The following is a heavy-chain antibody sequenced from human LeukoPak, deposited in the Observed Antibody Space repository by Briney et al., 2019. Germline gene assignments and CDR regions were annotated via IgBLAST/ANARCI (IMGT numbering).Heavy chain of an antibody. J-gene: IGHJ1*01. CDR1: GFTFSRYA. CDR2: IGTNEQRT. CDR3: AKDLDSTDLYDNAD. V-gene: IGHV3-23*01. Sequence: GGSLRLSCVASGFTFSRYAMSWVRQTPGKGLEWVSLIGTNEQRTHYADSVKGRFTISRDNSKNTLFLQMNSLRAEDTAVYYCAKDLDSTDLYDNADWGQGTLVTVSS. D-gene: IGHD6-19*01.